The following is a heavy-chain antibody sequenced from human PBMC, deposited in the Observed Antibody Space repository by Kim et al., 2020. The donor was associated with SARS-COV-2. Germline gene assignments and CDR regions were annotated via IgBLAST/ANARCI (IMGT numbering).Heavy chain of an antibody. J-gene: IGHJ4*02. V-gene: IGHV3-23*01. CDR2: PRENGDPT. D-gene: IGHD3-22*01. CDR1: GFHFSSTS. Sequence: GGSLRLSWTVFGFHFSSTSIIWVRYSPGKWRVGVTRPRENGDPTHYADADKGRFTISRDGSRNTLYVQMNSRRAEDTAVYYCAKDRVESYHDSSEAFDYWGQGTLVTVS. CDR3: AKDRVESYHDSSEAFDY.